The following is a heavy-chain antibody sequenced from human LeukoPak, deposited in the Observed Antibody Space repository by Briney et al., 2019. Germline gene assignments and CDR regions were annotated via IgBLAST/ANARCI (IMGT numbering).Heavy chain of an antibody. J-gene: IGHJ4*02. CDR1: GGSTSSYY. D-gene: IGHD4-23*01. Sequence: SETLSLTCTVSGGSTSSYYWSWIRQPPGKGLEWIGFIYDSGSTNYNSSLRSRVTISVDTSKNQFSLKLSSVTAADTAVYYCAAQRRPAAGLRWIYYFDYWGQGTQVTVSS. CDR3: AAQRRPAAGLRWIYYFDY. V-gene: IGHV4-59*01. CDR2: IYDSGST.